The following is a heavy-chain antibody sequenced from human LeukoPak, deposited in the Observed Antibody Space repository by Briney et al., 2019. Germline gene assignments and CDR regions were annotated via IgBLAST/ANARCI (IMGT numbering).Heavy chain of an antibody. V-gene: IGHV3-23*01. J-gene: IGHJ4*02. D-gene: IGHD4-17*01. CDR1: GFTFSSYA. CDR3: LKNKESYGDSSTDY. Sequence: HPGESLKISCAASGFTFSSYAMSWVRQAPGKGLEWVSTISGSGTSTYYADSVKGRFTISRDNPKNTLYLQVSSLRADDTAIYYCLKNKESYGDSSTDYWGQGTLVTVSS. CDR2: ISGSGTST.